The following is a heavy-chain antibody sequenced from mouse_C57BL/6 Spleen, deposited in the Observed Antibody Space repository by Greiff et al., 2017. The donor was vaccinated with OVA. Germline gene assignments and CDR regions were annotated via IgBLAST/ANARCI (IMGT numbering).Heavy chain of an antibody. V-gene: IGHV1-26*01. D-gene: IGHD2-3*01. Sequence: EVKLQQSGPELVKPGASVKISCKASGYTFTDYYMNWVKQSHGKSLEWIGDINPNNGGTSYNQKFKGKATLTVDKSSSTAYMELRSLTSEDSAVYYCARYDGPFDYWGQGTTLTVSS. CDR3: ARYDGPFDY. CDR2: INPNNGGT. J-gene: IGHJ2*01. CDR1: GYTFTDYY.